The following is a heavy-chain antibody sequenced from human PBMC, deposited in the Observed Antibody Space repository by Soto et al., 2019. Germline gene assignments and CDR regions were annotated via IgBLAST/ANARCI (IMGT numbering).Heavy chain of an antibody. D-gene: IGHD3-10*01. CDR2: IYYSGST. CDR3: ARVHSGSYYNPSPMPDY. Sequence: SETLSLTCTVSGGSISSGGYYWSWIRQHPGKGLEWIGYIYYSGSTYYNPSLKSRVTISVDTSKNQFSLKLSSVTAADTAVYYCARVHSGSYYNPSPMPDYWGQGTLVTAPQ. CDR1: GGSISSGGYY. V-gene: IGHV4-31*03. J-gene: IGHJ4*02.